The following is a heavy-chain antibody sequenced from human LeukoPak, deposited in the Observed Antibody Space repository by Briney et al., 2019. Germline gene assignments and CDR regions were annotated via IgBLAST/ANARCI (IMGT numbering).Heavy chain of an antibody. Sequence: PSETLSLTCTVSGGSIISSTFYWGWIRQPPGKGLEWIGEINHSGSTNYNPSLKSRVTISVDTSKNQFSLKLSSVTAADTAVYYCARGPAVLRYFDWLPYKNWFDPWGQGTLVTVSS. CDR1: GGSIISSTFY. V-gene: IGHV4-39*07. CDR3: ARGPAVLRYFDWLPYKNWFDP. J-gene: IGHJ5*02. D-gene: IGHD3-9*01. CDR2: INHSGST.